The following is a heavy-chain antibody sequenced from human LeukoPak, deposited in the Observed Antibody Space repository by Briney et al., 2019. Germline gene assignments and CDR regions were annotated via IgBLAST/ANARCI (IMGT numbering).Heavy chain of an antibody. CDR3: AEGITVYFY. CDR1: GFTLSSYW. V-gene: IGHV3-74*01. D-gene: IGHD3-3*01. CDR2: TNSDGSST. J-gene: IGHJ4*02. Sequence: GGSLRLSCAASGFTLSSYWMHWVRQAPGKGLVWVSRTNSDGSSTSYADSVKGRFTISRDNSKNTLYLQMNSLRAEDTAVYYCAEGITVYFYWGQGTLVTVSS.